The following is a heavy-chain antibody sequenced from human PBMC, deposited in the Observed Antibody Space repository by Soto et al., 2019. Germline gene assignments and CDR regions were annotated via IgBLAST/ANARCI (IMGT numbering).Heavy chain of an antibody. J-gene: IGHJ4*02. D-gene: IGHD3-22*01. Sequence: PGGSLRLSCAASGFTFSNAWMSWVRQAPGKGLEWVGRIKGEADGGTTDYAAPVKGRITISRDHSKDTLYLQMNSLKTEDTAVYYCTTDPYYYDSSGYTFDYWGQGTLVTVSS. CDR3: TTDPYYYDSSGYTFDY. CDR2: IKGEADGGTT. V-gene: IGHV3-15*01. CDR1: GFTFSNAW.